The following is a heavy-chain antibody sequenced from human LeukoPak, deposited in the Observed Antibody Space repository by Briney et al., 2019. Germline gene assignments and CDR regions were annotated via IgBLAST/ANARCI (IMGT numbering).Heavy chain of an antibody. J-gene: IGHJ4*02. CDR2: IAGSDTTT. D-gene: IGHD5-12*01. V-gene: IGHV3-48*03. Sequence: GGSLRLSCLASGFAFSAYEMNWVRQATGKGLEWVSYIAGSDTTTYYADSVKGRFTIFRDNAKNSLYLQMNSLRAEDTALYYCTTLGYHLDSWGQGTLVTVSP. CDR1: GFAFSAYE. CDR3: TTLGYHLDS.